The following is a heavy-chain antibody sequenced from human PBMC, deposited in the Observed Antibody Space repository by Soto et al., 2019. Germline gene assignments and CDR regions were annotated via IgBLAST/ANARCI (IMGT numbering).Heavy chain of an antibody. D-gene: IGHD5-12*01. CDR3: ARDLLATSIDY. J-gene: IGHJ4*02. Sequence: ASVKVSCKASGYSFTNFGISWVRQAPGQGLEWMGWISAYNGNTNYAQNLQGRVTMTTDASTSTAYLEVRSLTSDDTAVYYCARDLLATSIDYWGQGTLVTVSS. CDR1: GYSFTNFG. CDR2: ISAYNGNT. V-gene: IGHV1-18*01.